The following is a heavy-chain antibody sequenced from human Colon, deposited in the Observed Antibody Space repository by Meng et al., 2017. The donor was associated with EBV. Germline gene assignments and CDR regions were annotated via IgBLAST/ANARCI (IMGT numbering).Heavy chain of an antibody. CDR1: GVSISSNIR. Sequence: VQLPDARPGLVKPSVTLSLTFCVSGVSISSNIRWTWVRQPPGKGLEWIGDIDDSGSTNYNPSLNSRTSISLDKSKNHFSLKVNSVTAADTAVYYCARGKQDAWELLAYWGQGALVTVSS. V-gene: IGHV4-4*02. D-gene: IGHD1-26*01. CDR3: ARGKQDAWELLAY. CDR2: IDDSGST. J-gene: IGHJ4*02.